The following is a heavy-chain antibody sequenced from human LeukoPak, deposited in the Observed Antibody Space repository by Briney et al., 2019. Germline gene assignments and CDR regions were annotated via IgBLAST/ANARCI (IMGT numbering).Heavy chain of an antibody. CDR2: INPDNGVT. D-gene: IGHD2-21*01. Sequence: ASVKVSCKASGYTFTDFYIHWMRQASGQGLEWMGWINPDNGVTAYAQKFQGRVTMTRDTSISAVYVELSRLRSDDTAVYYCARSDSYTWFDPWGQGTLVTVFS. CDR1: GYTFTDFY. CDR3: ARSDSYTWFDP. J-gene: IGHJ5*02. V-gene: IGHV1-2*02.